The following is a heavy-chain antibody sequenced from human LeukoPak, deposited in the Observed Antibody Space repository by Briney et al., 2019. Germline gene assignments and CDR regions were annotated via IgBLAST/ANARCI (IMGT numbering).Heavy chain of an antibody. CDR3: ARGATRRSFGEDYYYYMDV. D-gene: IGHD3-10*01. J-gene: IGHJ6*03. Sequence: SETLSLTCTVSGDSVSGYYGSWIRQPPGKGLEWIGYFYTSANTNYNPSLKSRVTMSVDTSKNQFSLKLSSVTAADTAVYFCARGATRRSFGEDYYYYMDVWGKGTTVTVSS. CDR1: GDSVSGYY. V-gene: IGHV4-4*09. CDR2: FYTSANT.